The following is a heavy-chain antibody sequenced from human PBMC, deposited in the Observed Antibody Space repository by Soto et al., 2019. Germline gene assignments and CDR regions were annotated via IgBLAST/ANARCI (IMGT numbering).Heavy chain of an antibody. V-gene: IGHV4-34*01. J-gene: IGHJ4*02. CDR2: INHSGST. D-gene: IGHD2-21*02. Sequence: SETLSLTCAVYGGSFSGYYWSWIRQPPGKGLEWIGEINHSGSTNYNPSFKSRVTISIDTSKNQFSLKLSSVTATDTAVYYCARQRTTVVTQAYFDHWGQGALVTVSS. CDR1: GGSFSGYY. CDR3: ARQRTTVVTQAYFDH.